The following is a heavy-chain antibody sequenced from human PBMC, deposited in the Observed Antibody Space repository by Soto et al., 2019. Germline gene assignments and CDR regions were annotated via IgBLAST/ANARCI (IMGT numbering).Heavy chain of an antibody. J-gene: IGHJ4*02. D-gene: IGHD6-13*01. V-gene: IGHV3-66*01. CDR3: ARTYSSSWNDD. CDR2: IYSGGST. Sequence: PGGSLRLSCAASGFTVSSNYMSWVRQAPGKGLEWVSVIYSGGSTYYADSVKGRFTISRDNSKNTLYLQMNSLRAEDTAVYYCARTYSSSWNDDWGQGTLVTVSS. CDR1: GFTVSSNY.